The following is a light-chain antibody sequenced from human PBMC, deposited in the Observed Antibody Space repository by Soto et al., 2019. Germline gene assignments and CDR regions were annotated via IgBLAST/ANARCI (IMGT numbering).Light chain of an antibody. Sequence: EIVWTQSPATVSWAPVERATLSCRASQSVRRYLAWYQQKPGQAPRLLIYDVSKRATGIPARFSGSGSGTDFNLTISSLEPEDFAVYYCHQRSNWLTFGGGTMVEIK. CDR2: DVS. J-gene: IGKJ4*02. V-gene: IGKV3-11*01. CDR1: QSVRRY. CDR3: HQRSNWLT.